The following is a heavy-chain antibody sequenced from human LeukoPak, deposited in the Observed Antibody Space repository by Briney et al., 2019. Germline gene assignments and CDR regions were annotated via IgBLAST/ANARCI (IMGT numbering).Heavy chain of an antibody. CDR3: ARDFGSPSPTPAGY. Sequence: GSLXLSCAASGFTFSSYWMSWVRQAPGKGLEWVANIKQDGGEKYYVDSVKGRFTISRDNAKNSLYLQMNSLRAEDTAVYYCARDFGSPSPTPAGYWGQGTLVTVSS. J-gene: IGHJ4*02. D-gene: IGHD3-3*01. V-gene: IGHV3-7*01. CDR1: GFTFSSYW. CDR2: IKQDGGEK.